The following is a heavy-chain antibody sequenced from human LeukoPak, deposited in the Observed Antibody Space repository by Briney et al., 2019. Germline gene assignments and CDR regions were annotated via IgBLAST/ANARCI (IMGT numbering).Heavy chain of an antibody. Sequence: SQTLSLTCTVSGASISSGGYYWSWIRQPPGKGLEWIGHMSYSGRTSYNPSLKTRFILSVDLSKSQFSLRLSSVTAADTAVYYCAREGGYDSSVSLNYFDYWGQGTLVTVSS. CDR2: MSYSGRT. CDR3: AREGGYDSSVSLNYFDY. CDR1: GASISSGGYY. J-gene: IGHJ4*02. V-gene: IGHV4-31*03. D-gene: IGHD3-22*01.